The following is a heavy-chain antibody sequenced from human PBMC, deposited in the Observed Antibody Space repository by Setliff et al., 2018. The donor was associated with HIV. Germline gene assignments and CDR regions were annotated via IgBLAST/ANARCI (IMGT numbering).Heavy chain of an antibody. CDR1: GFTFGTYA. D-gene: IGHD1-26*01. Sequence: PGGSLRLSCAASGFTFGTYAIHWVRQAPGKGLEWVAIISYDRSYKFYADSVRGRFTISRDNSKNTLYLQMNSLKTEDTAVYYCAKDREVGANYLHYFDFWGQRTLVTVSS. CDR3: AKDREVGANYLHYFDF. CDR2: ISYDRSYK. J-gene: IGHJ4*02. V-gene: IGHV3-30*04.